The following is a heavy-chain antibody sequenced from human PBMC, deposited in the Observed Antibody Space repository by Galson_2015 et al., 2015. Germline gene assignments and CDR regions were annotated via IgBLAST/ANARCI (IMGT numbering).Heavy chain of an antibody. J-gene: IGHJ4*02. Sequence: LRLSCAASGFTFSNAWMSWVRQAPGKGLEWVGRIKSKTDGGTTDYAAPVKGRFTISRDDSKNTLYLQMNSLKTEDTAVYYCTTDGRQWLGRADYWGQGTLVTVSS. D-gene: IGHD6-19*01. CDR1: GFTFSNAW. V-gene: IGHV3-15*01. CDR2: IKSKTDGGTT. CDR3: TTDGRQWLGRADY.